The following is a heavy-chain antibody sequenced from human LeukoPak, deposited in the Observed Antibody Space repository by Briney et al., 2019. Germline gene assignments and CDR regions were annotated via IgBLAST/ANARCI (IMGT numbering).Heavy chain of an antibody. CDR1: GDSISSYY. V-gene: IGHV3-23*01. CDR3: AKTSPLGYCSSTSCSNWFDP. D-gene: IGHD2-2*01. CDR2: ISGSGGST. J-gene: IGHJ5*02. Sequence: PSETLSLTCTVSGDSISSYYWSWVRQAPGKGLEWVSAISGSGGSTYYADSVKGRFTISRDNSKNTLYLQMNSLRAEDTAVYYCAKTSPLGYCSSTSCSNWFDPWGQGTLVTVSS.